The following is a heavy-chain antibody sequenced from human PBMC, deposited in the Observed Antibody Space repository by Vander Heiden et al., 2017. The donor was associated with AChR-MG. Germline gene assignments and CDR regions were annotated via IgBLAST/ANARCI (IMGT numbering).Heavy chain of an antibody. CDR1: GGTFSSYA. J-gene: IGHJ6*02. D-gene: IGHD3-10*01. CDR3: ARDPSITMVRGVIRYYYGMDV. CDR2: IIPIFGTA. V-gene: IGHV1-69*01. Sequence: QVQLVQSGAEVKKPASSVKVSCKASGGTFSSYATSWVRQAPGQGLEWMGGIIPIFGTANYAQKFQGRVTITADESTSTAYMELSSLRSEDTAVYYCARDPSITMVRGVIRYYYGMDVWGQGTTVTVSS.